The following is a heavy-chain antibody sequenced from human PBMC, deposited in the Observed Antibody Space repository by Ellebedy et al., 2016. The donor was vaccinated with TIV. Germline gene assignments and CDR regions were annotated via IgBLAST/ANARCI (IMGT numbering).Heavy chain of an antibody. CDR2: ISRSGSTM. V-gene: IGHV3-48*03. Sequence: GESLKISCAASGFTFNNYEMNWVRQAPGKGLEWVSYISRSGSTMYYADSVKGRFTISRDNAKNSLYLQMNSLRAEDTDLFYCAGGGGGGHYYYYGMDVWGQGTTVTVSS. J-gene: IGHJ6*02. CDR3: AGGGGGGHYYYYGMDV. CDR1: GFTFNNYE. D-gene: IGHD3-16*01.